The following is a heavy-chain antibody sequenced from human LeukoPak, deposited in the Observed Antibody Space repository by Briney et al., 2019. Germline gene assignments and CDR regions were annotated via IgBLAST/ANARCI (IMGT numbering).Heavy chain of an antibody. CDR1: GYNFWNYG. Sequence: GASVKVSCKASGYNFWNYGIGWVRQAPRQGLEWMEWITAGNSNTNYAQKVQGRVTMTTDTSTSTAYMELRSLRSDDTAVYFCARDSARGYSYGYNAFDIWGQGTMVTVSS. CDR2: ITAGNSNT. V-gene: IGHV1-18*01. CDR3: ARDSARGYSYGYNAFDI. D-gene: IGHD5-18*01. J-gene: IGHJ3*02.